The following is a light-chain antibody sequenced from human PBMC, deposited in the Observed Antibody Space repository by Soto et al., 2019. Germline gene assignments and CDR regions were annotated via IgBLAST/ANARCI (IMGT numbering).Light chain of an antibody. CDR1: HSVGSD. Sequence: EIVLTQSAANLYLSPGERATLXCRASHSVGSDLAWFQQKPGQAPRRLINWSSTRATGIPARFSCSGSGTDFTLTISSLQPEDFATYYCQQSYKSPPTFGQGTKVDIK. CDR3: QQSYKSPPT. J-gene: IGKJ1*01. CDR2: WSS. V-gene: IGKV3-11*01.